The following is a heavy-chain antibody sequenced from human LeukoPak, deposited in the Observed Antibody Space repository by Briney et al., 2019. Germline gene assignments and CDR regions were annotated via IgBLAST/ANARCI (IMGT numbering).Heavy chain of an antibody. CDR3: ARGYSYYFES. CDR1: GVSISSYY. V-gene: IGHV4-59*01. Sequence: SETLSLTCTVSGVSISSYYWSWLRQPPGKGLEWIGYIYSSGSTNYNPSLKSRVTISVDTSKNQFSLKLSSVTAADTAVYYCARGYSYYFESWGQGTLVTVSS. J-gene: IGHJ4*02. CDR2: IYSSGST. D-gene: IGHD5-18*01.